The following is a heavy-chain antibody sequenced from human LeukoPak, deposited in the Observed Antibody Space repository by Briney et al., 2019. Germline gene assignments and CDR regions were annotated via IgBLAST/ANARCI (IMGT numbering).Heavy chain of an antibody. J-gene: IGHJ6*03. CDR2: IYYSGST. CDR1: GGSISSYY. V-gene: IGHV4-59*01. D-gene: IGHD3-9*01. Sequence: SETLSLTCTVSGGSISSYYWSWIRQPPGKGLEWIGYIYYSGSTNYNPSLKSRVTISVDTSKNQFSLKLSSVTAADTAVYYCARVVILTGYWSHYYYMDVWGKGTTVTISS. CDR3: ARVVILTGYWSHYYYMDV.